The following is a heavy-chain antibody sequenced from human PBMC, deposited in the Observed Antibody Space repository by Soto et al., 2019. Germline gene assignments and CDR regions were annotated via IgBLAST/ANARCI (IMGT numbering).Heavy chain of an antibody. J-gene: IGHJ5*02. Sequence: SETLSLTCTVSGGSVSSGSYYWSWIRQPPGKGLEWIGYIYYSGSTNYNPSLKSRVTISVDTSKNQFSLKLSSVTAADTAVYYCVRYYDSSGVRNWFDPWGQGTLVTVSS. D-gene: IGHD3-22*01. V-gene: IGHV4-61*01. CDR3: VRYYDSSGVRNWFDP. CDR2: IYYSGST. CDR1: GGSVSSGSYY.